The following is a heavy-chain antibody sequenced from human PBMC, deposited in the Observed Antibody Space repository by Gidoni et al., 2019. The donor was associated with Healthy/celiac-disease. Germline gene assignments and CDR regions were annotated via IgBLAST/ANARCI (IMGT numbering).Heavy chain of an antibody. V-gene: IGHV3-23*01. CDR1: GFTVSCYA. J-gene: IGHJ4*02. CDR2: MSGSGGST. Sequence: EVQLLESGGGLVQPGGSLRLSCAASGFTVSCYAMSWVRQAPGKGLEWISDMSGSGGSTYYADSVKGRFTISRDNSKNTLYLKMNSLRAEDTAVYYCAKMGAVTTPFGYWGQGTLVTVSS. D-gene: IGHD4-17*01. CDR3: AKMGAVTTPFGY.